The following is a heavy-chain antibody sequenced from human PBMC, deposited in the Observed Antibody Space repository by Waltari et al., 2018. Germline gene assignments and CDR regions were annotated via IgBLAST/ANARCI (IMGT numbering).Heavy chain of an antibody. CDR3: ARMPFNYYGMDV. CDR1: GGSISSSNW. CDR2: IYQSGST. Sequence: QVQLQESGPGLVKPSGTLSLTCVVSGGSISSSNWWSWVRQPPGKGLEFIGEIYQSGSTNYNSSLKSRVTISVDKPKNQFSMNLNSVTAADTAVYYCARMPFNYYGMDVWGQGTTVTVSS. D-gene: IGHD2-2*01. J-gene: IGHJ6*02. V-gene: IGHV4-4*02.